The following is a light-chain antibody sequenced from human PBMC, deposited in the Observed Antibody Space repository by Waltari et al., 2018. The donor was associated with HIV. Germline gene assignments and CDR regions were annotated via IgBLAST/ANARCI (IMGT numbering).Light chain of an antibody. J-gene: IGKJ2*01. CDR1: RSVSSNY. V-gene: IGKV3-20*01. Sequence: ESVLMQSPGSLSLSPGESATLSCRASRSVSSNYLTWYQQRPGQAPRLLIYAASPRATAIPDRFSGSGSGTDFTLSISRLEPEDFAVYYCQQYGTSPYTFGQGTKVEI. CDR3: QQYGTSPYT. CDR2: AAS.